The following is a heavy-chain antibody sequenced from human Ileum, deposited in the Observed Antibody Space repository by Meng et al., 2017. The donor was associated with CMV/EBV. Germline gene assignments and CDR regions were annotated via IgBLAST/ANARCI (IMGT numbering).Heavy chain of an antibody. J-gene: IGHJ4*02. CDR3: ARDSAWLIDQ. V-gene: IGHV4-61*02. CDR2: IYTSGST. Sequence: QVRLQEPGPGLVKPFQTLSLTCTVSGGSLGGGSYWNWIRQPAGKGLEWIGRIYTSGSTNYNPSLKSRFTISVDTSKNQFSLNLTSVTAADTAVYYCARDSAWLIDQWGQGTLVTVSS. D-gene: IGHD6-19*01. CDR1: GGSLGGGSY.